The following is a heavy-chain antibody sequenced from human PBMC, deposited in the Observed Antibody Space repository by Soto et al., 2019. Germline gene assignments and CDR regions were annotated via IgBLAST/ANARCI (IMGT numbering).Heavy chain of an antibody. V-gene: IGHV3-30-3*01. D-gene: IGHD3-16*01. J-gene: IGHJ4*02. CDR3: ARGDQGFDY. CDR1: GFTFSSYA. CDR2: ISYDGSNK. Sequence: GGSLRLSCAASGFTFSSYAMHWVRQAPGKGLEWVAVISYDGSNKYYADSVKGRFTISRDNSKNTLYLQMNSLRAEDTAVYYCARGDQGFDYWGQGTLVTVSS.